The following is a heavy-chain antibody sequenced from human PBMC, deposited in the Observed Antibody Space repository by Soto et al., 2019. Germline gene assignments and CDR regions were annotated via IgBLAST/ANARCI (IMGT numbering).Heavy chain of an antibody. CDR1: GFTFSSYG. Sequence: ESGGGVVQPGRSLRLSCAASGFTFSSYGMHWVRQAPGKGLEWVAVIWYDGSNKYYADSVKGRFTISRDNSKNTLYLQMNSLRAEDTAVYYCAREVSSFSYYYGMDVWGQGTTVTVSS. D-gene: IGHD1-20*01. J-gene: IGHJ6*02. CDR2: IWYDGSNK. CDR3: AREVSSFSYYYGMDV. V-gene: IGHV3-33*01.